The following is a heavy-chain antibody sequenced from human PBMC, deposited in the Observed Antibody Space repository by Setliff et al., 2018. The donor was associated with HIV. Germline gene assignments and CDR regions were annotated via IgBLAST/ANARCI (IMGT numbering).Heavy chain of an antibody. Sequence: GASVKVSCKASGYTFTSYIINWIRQAPGQGLEWVGWISPSNGNTNYAQTVQGRGTMTPDTSTSAAYMELSSLRSDDTAVYYCAREAYSYGYVLPATRFGYYFDSWGQGTLVTVSS. CDR1: GYTFTSYI. J-gene: IGHJ4*02. CDR3: AREAYSYGYVLPATRFGYYFDS. CDR2: ISPSNGNT. V-gene: IGHV1-18*01. D-gene: IGHD5-18*01.